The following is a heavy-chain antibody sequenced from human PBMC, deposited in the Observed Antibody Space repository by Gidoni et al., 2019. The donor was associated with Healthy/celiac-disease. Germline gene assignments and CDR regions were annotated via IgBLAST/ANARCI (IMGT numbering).Heavy chain of an antibody. CDR3: ARPGPLTYYYDSGYAFYI. CDR2: IYPGDSDT. J-gene: IGHJ3*02. D-gene: IGHD3-22*01. V-gene: IGHV5-51*03. Sequence: EVQQVQSGAEVKKPGESLKICCKGSRYSFTSYWIGWVRQMPGKGLEWMGIIYPGDSDTRYSPSFHGQVTISAEKSISTAYLQWSSLKASDTAMYYCARPGPLTYYYDSGYAFYIWVQGTMVTVSS. CDR1: RYSFTSYW.